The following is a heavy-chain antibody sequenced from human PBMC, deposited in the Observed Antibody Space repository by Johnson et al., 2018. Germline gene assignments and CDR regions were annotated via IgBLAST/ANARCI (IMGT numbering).Heavy chain of an antibody. Sequence: QVQLVQSGGGLVKPGGSLRLSCAASGFTFSSYAMHWVRQAPGKGLEWVAVIPYDGSHKYYADSVKGRFTISRDYSKNTVSLQMNSLRAEDTAVYYCASDYDGGNAYLFSYFHHWGQGTLVTVSS. CDR2: IPYDGSHK. J-gene: IGHJ1*01. CDR3: ASDYDGGNAYLFSYFHH. D-gene: IGHD4-23*01. V-gene: IGHV3-30-3*01. CDR1: GFTFSSYA.